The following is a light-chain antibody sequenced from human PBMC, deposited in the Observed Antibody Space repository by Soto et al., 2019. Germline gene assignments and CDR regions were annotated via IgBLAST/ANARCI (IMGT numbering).Light chain of an antibody. J-gene: IGKJ5*01. V-gene: IGKV3D-15*01. CDR2: GAS. CDR1: QSVSTN. Sequence: EIVMTHSPTTLSVSPWERATLSCRASQSVSTNLAWYQQKPGQVPSLLIYGASSRATGIPDRFSGTGSETEFTLTISSLQSEDFAVYYCQQYNNWPPITFGQGTRLEIK. CDR3: QQYNNWPPIT.